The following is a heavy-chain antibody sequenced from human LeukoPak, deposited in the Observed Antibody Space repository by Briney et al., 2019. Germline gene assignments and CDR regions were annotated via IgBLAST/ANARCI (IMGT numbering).Heavy chain of an antibody. CDR2: IYYSGST. CDR3: AAGYSSGWYYFDY. V-gene: IGHV4-59*01. CDR1: GGSISSYY. Sequence: SETLSLTCTVSGGSISSYYWSWIRQPPGKGLEWIGYIYYSGSTNYNPSLKSRVTISVDTSKNQFSLKLSSVTAADTAVYYCAAGYSSGWYYFDYWGQGALVTVSS. J-gene: IGHJ4*02. D-gene: IGHD6-19*01.